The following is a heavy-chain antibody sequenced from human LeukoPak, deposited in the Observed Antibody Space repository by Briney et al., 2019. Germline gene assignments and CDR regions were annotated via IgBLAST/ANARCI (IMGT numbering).Heavy chain of an antibody. V-gene: IGHV1-46*01. D-gene: IGHD5-18*01. CDR3: AREGYSYDFDY. CDR1: GYTFTGYY. Sequence: GASVKVSCKASGYTFTGYYMHWVRQAPGQGLEWMGIINPSGGSTSYAQKFQGRVTMTRDTSTSTVYMELSSLRSEDTAVYYCAREGYSYDFDYWGQGTLVTVSS. J-gene: IGHJ4*02. CDR2: INPSGGST.